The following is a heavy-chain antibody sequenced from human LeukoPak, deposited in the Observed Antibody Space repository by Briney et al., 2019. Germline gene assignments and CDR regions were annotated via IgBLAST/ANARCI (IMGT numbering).Heavy chain of an antibody. CDR3: ARENSSGYSISYYFDY. J-gene: IGHJ4*02. D-gene: IGHD6-6*01. CDR1: GGSISSYY. V-gene: IGHV4-4*07. CDR2: IYTSGST. Sequence: SVPLSLPCSVSGGSISSYYWIWLRQPAGKGREWIGRIYTSGSTNYNPSLKSRVTMSVDTSQNQFSLKLSSVTAADTAVYYCARENSSGYSISYYFDYWGQGTLVTVSS.